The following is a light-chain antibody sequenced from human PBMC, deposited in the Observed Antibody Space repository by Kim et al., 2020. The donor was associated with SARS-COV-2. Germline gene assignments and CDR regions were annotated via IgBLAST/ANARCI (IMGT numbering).Light chain of an antibody. V-gene: IGKV1-5*01. Sequence: ASIGDRATITCRASQWVSSSLAWYQQNPGKAPRLLIYDASTLESGVPPRFSGSGSGTEFTLTIYSLQPDDFATYYCHQYYSYPLAFGGGTKVDIK. CDR1: QWVSSS. CDR3: HQYYSYPLA. J-gene: IGKJ4*01. CDR2: DAS.